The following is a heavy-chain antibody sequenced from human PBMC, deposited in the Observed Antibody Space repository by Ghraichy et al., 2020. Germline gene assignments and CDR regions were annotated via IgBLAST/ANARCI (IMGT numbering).Heavy chain of an antibody. V-gene: IGHV4-59*11. CDR3: ARETYQWYFDY. J-gene: IGHJ4*02. CDR1: GGSITSHY. D-gene: IGHD6-19*01. Sequence: SETLSLTCTVSGGSITSHYWSWIRQSPGKGLAWIGYIYYRGNTNYNPSLKSRVTMSIDTSKSQFSLRLTSATAADTAVYYCARETYQWYFDYWGQGALVIVSS. CDR2: IYYRGNT.